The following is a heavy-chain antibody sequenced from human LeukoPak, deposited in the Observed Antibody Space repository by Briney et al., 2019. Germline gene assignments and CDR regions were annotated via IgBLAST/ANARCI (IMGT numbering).Heavy chain of an antibody. CDR1: GFTFSSYA. CDR3: ARAFEAGSYFDY. V-gene: IGHV3-64*01. CDR2: ISSNGGST. J-gene: IGHJ4*02. D-gene: IGHD1-26*01. Sequence: QPGGSLRLSCAASGFTFSSYAMHWVRQAPGKGLEYVSAISSNGGSTYYANPVKGRFTISRDNSKNTLYLQMGSLRAEDMAVYYCARAFEAGSYFDYWGQGTLVTVSS.